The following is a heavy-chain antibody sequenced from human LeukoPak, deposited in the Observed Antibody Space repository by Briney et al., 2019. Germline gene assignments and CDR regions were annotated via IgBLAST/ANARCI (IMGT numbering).Heavy chain of an antibody. Sequence: PSETLSLTCTVSGGSISTYFWSWIRQPPGKGLEWIGEINHSGSTNYNPSLKSRVTISVDTSKNQFSLKLSSVTAADTAVYYCARGVGHTVTTLGPRGDNWFDPWGQGTLVTVSS. D-gene: IGHD4-17*01. J-gene: IGHJ5*02. CDR3: ARGVGHTVTTLGPRGDNWFDP. CDR2: INHSGST. CDR1: GGSISTYF. V-gene: IGHV4-34*01.